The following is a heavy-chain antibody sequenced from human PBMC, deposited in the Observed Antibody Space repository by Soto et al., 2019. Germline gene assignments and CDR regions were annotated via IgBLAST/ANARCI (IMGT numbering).Heavy chain of an antibody. D-gene: IGHD3-16*02. CDR3: AFPMITFGGVIAQDAFDI. CDR2: ISAYNGNT. V-gene: IGHV1-18*01. CDR1: GYTFTSYG. J-gene: IGHJ3*02. Sequence: ASLKVSCKASGYTFTSYGISWVRQAPGQGLEWMGWISAYNGNTKYSQKLQGRVTITTDTSTSTAYMELSSLRSEDTAVYYCAFPMITFGGVIAQDAFDIWGQGTMVTVSS.